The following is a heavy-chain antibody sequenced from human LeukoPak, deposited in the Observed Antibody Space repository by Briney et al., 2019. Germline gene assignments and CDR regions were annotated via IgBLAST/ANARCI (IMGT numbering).Heavy chain of an antibody. CDR3: AREPRRSGTEIGAFDI. CDR2: INPSGGST. J-gene: IGHJ3*02. Sequence: ASVKVSCKASGYTFTSYYMHWVRQAPGQGLEWMGIINPSGGSTSYAQKFQGRVTMTRDTSTSTVYMELSSLRSEDTAVYYCAREPRRSGTEIGAFDIWGRGTMVTVSS. CDR1: GYTFTSYY. D-gene: IGHD1-1*01. V-gene: IGHV1-46*01.